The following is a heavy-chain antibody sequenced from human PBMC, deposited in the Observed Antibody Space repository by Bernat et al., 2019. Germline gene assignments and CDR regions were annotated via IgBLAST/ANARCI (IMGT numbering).Heavy chain of an antibody. V-gene: IGHV1-18*04. CDR1: GYTFTSYG. Sequence: QVQLVQSGAEVKKPGASVKVSCKASGYTFTSYGISWVRQAPGQGLEWMGWISAYNGNTNYSQKFQGRVTITRDTSASTAYMELSSLRSEDTAVYYCARDLTAGAFDIWGQGTMVTVSS. J-gene: IGHJ3*02. CDR2: ISAYNGNT. CDR3: ARDLTAGAFDI. D-gene: IGHD6-19*01.